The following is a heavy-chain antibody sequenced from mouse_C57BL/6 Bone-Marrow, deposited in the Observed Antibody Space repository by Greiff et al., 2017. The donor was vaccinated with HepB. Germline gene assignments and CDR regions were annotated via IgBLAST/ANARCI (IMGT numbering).Heavy chain of an antibody. Sequence: EVQLVESGGGLVKPGGSLKLSCAASGFTFSSYAMSWVRQTPEKRLEWVATISDGGSYTYYPDNVKGRFTIYRDNAKNNLYLQMSHLKSEDTAMYYCARDRGYYGSSFAYWGQVTLVTVSA. J-gene: IGHJ3*01. D-gene: IGHD1-1*01. CDR2: ISDGGSYT. V-gene: IGHV5-4*01. CDR1: GFTFSSYA. CDR3: ARDRGYYGSSFAY.